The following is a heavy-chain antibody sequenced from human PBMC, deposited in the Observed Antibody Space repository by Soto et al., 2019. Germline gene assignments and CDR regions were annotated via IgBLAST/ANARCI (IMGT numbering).Heavy chain of an antibody. CDR2: IYYSGST. CDR1: GGSISSYY. V-gene: IGHV4-59*01. J-gene: IGHJ3*02. CDR3: ARGIRVRSSVVVAAPNHAFVI. D-gene: IGHD2-15*01. Sequence: SETLSLTCTVSGGSISSYYWSWIRQPPGKGLEWIGYIYYSGSTNYNPSLKSRVTISVDTSKNQFSLKLSSVTAADTAVYYCARGIRVRSSVVVAAPNHAFVIWGQGIMVTVSS.